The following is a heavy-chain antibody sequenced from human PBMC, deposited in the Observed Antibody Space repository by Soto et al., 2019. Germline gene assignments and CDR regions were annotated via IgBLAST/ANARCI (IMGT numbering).Heavy chain of an antibody. CDR1: GFSLSTSGVG. V-gene: IGHV2-5*02. Sequence: QITLKESGPTLVKPTQTLTLTCTFSGFSLSTSGVGVGWIRQPPGKALEWLALIYWDDDKRYSPSLKSRLTITKDTSKNQVVLTMTNMDPVDTATYYCAHKEPAALHNWFDPWGQGTLVTVSS. CDR2: IYWDDDK. CDR3: AHKEPAALHNWFDP. J-gene: IGHJ5*02. D-gene: IGHD2-2*01.